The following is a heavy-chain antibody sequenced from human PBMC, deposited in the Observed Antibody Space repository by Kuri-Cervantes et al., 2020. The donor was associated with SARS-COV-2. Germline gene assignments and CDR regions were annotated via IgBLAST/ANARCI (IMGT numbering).Heavy chain of an antibody. CDR2: IPYDGSNK. Sequence: GESLKISCAASGFTFSSYAMHWVRQAPGKGLEWVAVIPYDGSNKYYADSVKGRFTISGDNSKNTLYLQMNSLRAEDTAVYYCARESYSSSCFDYWGQGTLVTVSS. CDR1: GFTFSSYA. D-gene: IGHD6-6*01. CDR3: ARESYSSSCFDY. V-gene: IGHV3-30*04. J-gene: IGHJ4*02.